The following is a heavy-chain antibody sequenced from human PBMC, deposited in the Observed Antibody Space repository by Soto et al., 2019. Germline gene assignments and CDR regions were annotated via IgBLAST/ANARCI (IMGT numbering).Heavy chain of an antibody. CDR2: IIPIFGTP. CDR1: GGTFNAHA. CDR3: ARVRWTSSVEESDAI. J-gene: IGHJ4*02. V-gene: IGHV1-69*06. Sequence: SVKVSCKGSGGTFNAHAISWVRQAPVQGLEWMGGIIPIFGTPNYAQKFQGRLTINADTPTTTAYLELSSLRSDDTAVYFCARVRWTSSVEESDAIWGQGALVTFSS. D-gene: IGHD6-19*01.